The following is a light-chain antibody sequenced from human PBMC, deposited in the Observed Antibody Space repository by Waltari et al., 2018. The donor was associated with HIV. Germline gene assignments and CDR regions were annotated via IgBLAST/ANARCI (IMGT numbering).Light chain of an antibody. Sequence: DIVLTQSPDSLAVSLGARATINCKASQSVLYNSNSKNYLSWYHQRPGQPPKLRIYWASTRESGVPDRFSGSAAGTDFTLTISGLQAEDVAVYYCHQYYTTPWAFGQGTKVEIK. J-gene: IGKJ1*01. CDR1: QSVLYNSNSKNY. CDR3: HQYYTTPWA. CDR2: WAS. V-gene: IGKV4-1*01.